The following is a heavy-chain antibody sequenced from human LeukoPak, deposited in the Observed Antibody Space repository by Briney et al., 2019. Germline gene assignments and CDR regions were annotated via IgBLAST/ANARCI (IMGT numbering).Heavy chain of an antibody. CDR1: GGTFSSYA. Sequence: SVKVSCKASGGTFSSYAISWVRQAPGQGLEWMGGIIPIFGTANYAQKFQGRVTITADKSTSTAYMELSSLRSEDTAVYYCARSAGAPGIAVAGYFDYWGQGTLVTVSS. D-gene: IGHD6-19*01. CDR2: IIPIFGTA. V-gene: IGHV1-69*06. J-gene: IGHJ4*02. CDR3: ARSAGAPGIAVAGYFDY.